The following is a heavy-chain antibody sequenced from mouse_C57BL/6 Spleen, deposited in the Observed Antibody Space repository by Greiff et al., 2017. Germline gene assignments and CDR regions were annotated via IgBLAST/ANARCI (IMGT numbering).Heavy chain of an antibody. CDR3: TVEYDGFAY. CDR2: IRLKSDNYAT. D-gene: IGHD2-14*01. CDR1: GFTFSNYW. J-gene: IGHJ3*01. Sequence: EVQLQQSGGGLVQPGGSMKLSCVASGFTFSNYWMNWVRQSPEKGLEWVAQIRLKSDNYATHYAESVKGRFTISRDDSKSSVYLQMNNLKAEDTGIYYCTVEYDGFAYWGQGTLVTVSA. V-gene: IGHV6-3*01.